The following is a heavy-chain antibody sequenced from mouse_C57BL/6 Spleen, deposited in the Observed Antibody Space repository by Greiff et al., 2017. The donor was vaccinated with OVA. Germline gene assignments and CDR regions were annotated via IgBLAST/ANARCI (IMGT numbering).Heavy chain of an antibody. J-gene: IGHJ4*01. CDR1: GFTFSSYA. V-gene: IGHV5-4*01. D-gene: IGHD2-4*01. CDR2: ISDGGSYT. Sequence: EVNVVESGGGLVKPGGSLKLSCAASGFTFSSYAMSWVRQTPEKRLEWVATISDGGSYTYYPDNVKGRFTISRDNAKNNLYLQMSHLKSEDTAMYYCARDYDYERDYAMDYWGQGTSVTVSS. CDR3: ARDYDYERDYAMDY.